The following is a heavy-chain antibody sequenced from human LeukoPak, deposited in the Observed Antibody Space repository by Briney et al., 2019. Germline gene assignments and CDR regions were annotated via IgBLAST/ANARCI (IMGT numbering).Heavy chain of an antibody. D-gene: IGHD1-1*01. CDR1: GFTFSDYW. CDR2: IASDGSST. CDR3: TGDWRKAGMDV. Sequence: GGSLRLSCAASGFTFSDYWMHWVRQAPGKGLVWVSRIASDGSSTSYADSVKGRFTISRDNAKNTLYVQMNSLRAEDTAVYYCTGDWRKAGMDVWGQGTTVTVSS. J-gene: IGHJ6*02. V-gene: IGHV3-74*01.